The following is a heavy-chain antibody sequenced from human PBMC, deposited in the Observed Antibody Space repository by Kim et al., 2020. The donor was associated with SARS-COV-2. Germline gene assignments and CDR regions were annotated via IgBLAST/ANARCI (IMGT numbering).Heavy chain of an antibody. Sequence: GGSLRLSCTASGFTFGDYAMSWVRQAPGKGLEWVGFIRSKAYGGTTEYAASVKGRFTISRDDSKSIAYLQMNSLKTEDTAVYYCTREGYSYGPPSDYWGQGTLVTVSS. CDR3: TREGYSYGPPSDY. CDR1: GFTFGDYA. CDR2: IRSKAYGGTT. D-gene: IGHD5-18*01. J-gene: IGHJ4*02. V-gene: IGHV3-49*04.